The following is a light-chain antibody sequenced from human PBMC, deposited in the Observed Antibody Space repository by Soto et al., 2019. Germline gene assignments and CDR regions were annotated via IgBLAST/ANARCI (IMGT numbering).Light chain of an antibody. CDR2: STN. Sequence: QTVVTQEPSLSVSPGGTVTFTCGLSSGSVSTNYYPSWYQQTPGQSPRTLMYSTNTRSSGVPDRFSGSILGNKAALTITGAQADDESDYYCVLYMGSGINVFGGCTQLTVL. CDR1: SGSVSTNYY. V-gene: IGLV8-61*01. CDR3: VLYMGSGINV. J-gene: IGLJ7*01.